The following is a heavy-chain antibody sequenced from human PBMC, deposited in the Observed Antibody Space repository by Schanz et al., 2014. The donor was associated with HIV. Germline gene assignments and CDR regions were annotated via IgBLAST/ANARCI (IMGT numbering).Heavy chain of an antibody. V-gene: IGHV1-69*01. Sequence: QVQLVQSGAEVKKPGSSVKVSCTASGGSFSSYAINWVRQAPGQGLEWMGGIIPIFGTANYAQKFQGRVTITADESTSTAYMELSSLRSEDTAVYYGARDLSLASSTPTLAFDIWGQGTRVTVSS. J-gene: IGHJ3*02. CDR2: IIPIFGTA. D-gene: IGHD2-2*01. CDR3: ARDLSLASSTPTLAFDI. CDR1: GGSFSSYA.